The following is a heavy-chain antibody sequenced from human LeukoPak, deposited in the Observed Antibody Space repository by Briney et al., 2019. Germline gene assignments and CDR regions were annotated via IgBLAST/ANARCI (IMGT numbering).Heavy chain of an antibody. J-gene: IGHJ4*02. V-gene: IGHV1-69*13. CDR3: ARTGGQRWLQLGSHFDF. CDR1: GGTFSSYA. CDR2: IIPIFDTT. D-gene: IGHD5-24*01. Sequence: SVKVSCKASGGTFSSYAISWVRQAPGQGLEWMGGIIPIFDTTNYAQQFQGRVTITADESTSTAYMELSSLRSEDTAVYYCARTGGQRWLQLGSHFDFWGQGTLVTVSS.